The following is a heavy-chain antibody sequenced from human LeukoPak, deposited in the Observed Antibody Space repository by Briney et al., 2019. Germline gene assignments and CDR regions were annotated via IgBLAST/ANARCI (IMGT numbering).Heavy chain of an antibody. Sequence: GASLRLSCAASGFTFSNYAMSWVRLAPGKGLEWVSAILGSGGSTYYADSVKGRFTVSRDNSKSTLYLQMNSLRAEDTALYYCAKWGDYDVLTGYYVPDYWGQGTLVTVSS. V-gene: IGHV3-23*01. CDR2: ILGSGGST. D-gene: IGHD3-9*01. CDR1: GFTFSNYA. J-gene: IGHJ4*02. CDR3: AKWGDYDVLTGYYVPDY.